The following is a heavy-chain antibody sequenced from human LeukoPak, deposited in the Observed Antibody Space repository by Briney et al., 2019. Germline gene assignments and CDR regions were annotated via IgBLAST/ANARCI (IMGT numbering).Heavy chain of an antibody. CDR1: GFTFSSYA. CDR3: ARDLGWVAVASSWFDP. D-gene: IGHD6-19*01. Sequence: PGGSLRLSCAASGFTFSSYAMHWVRQAPGKGLEWVAVISYDGSNKYYADSVKGRFTISRDNSKNTLYLQMNSLRAEDTAVYYCARDLGWVAVASSWFDPWGQGTLVTVSS. CDR2: ISYDGSNK. V-gene: IGHV3-30-3*01. J-gene: IGHJ5*02.